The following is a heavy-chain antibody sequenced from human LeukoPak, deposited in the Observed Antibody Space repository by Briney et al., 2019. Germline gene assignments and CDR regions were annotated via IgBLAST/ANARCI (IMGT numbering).Heavy chain of an antibody. Sequence: GGSLRLSCAASGFTFSSYALSWVRQVPGKELEWVSGISGGGGSTYYADSVKGRFTISRDDSKNTLYLQMNSLRTEDAAAYYCAKDFLRWDYWGQGTLVTVSS. D-gene: IGHD4-23*01. V-gene: IGHV3-23*01. J-gene: IGHJ4*02. CDR1: GFTFSSYA. CDR3: AKDFLRWDY. CDR2: ISGGGGST.